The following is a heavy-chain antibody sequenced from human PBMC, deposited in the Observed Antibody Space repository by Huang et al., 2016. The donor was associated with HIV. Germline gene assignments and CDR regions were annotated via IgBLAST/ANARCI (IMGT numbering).Heavy chain of an antibody. Sequence: QVHLVQSGAEVKKPGSSVKVSCKASGDSFTSLPINWVRQAPGQGLEWMCVLVPMLVSATYAHKFLGRVTISADESTITSYMELSRLRSDDTAMYYCATSTPMLGESGGWSGKVVITENVPYVDWGQGTLVTVSS. D-gene: IGHD3-22*01. CDR2: LVPMLVSA. J-gene: IGHJ4*02. CDR3: ATSTPMLGESGGWSGKVVITENVPYVD. V-gene: IGHV1-69*01. CDR1: GDSFTSLP.